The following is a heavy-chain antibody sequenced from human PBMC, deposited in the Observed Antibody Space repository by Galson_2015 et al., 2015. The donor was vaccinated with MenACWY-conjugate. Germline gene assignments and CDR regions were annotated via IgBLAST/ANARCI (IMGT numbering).Heavy chain of an antibody. Sequence: SLRLSCEGSAFTFSNAYMSWVRQAPGKGLEWVGRIKSQTDGGKIDYAAPVKGRFTISRDDSKTTLYLQMNSLKIEDTAVYYCTTHKPDSWGGLLFHFYMDVWGKGTTVTVSS. CDR3: TTHKPDSWGGLLFHFYMDV. J-gene: IGHJ6*03. D-gene: IGHD2-21*01. CDR2: IKSQTDGGKI. V-gene: IGHV3-15*01. CDR1: AFTFSNAY.